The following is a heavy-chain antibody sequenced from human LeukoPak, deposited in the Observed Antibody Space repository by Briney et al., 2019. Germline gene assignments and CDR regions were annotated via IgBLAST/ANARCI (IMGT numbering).Heavy chain of an antibody. Sequence: GGSLRLSCVASGFTFSSYAMHWVRQAPGKGLEWVAVISYDGSNKYYADSVKGRFTISRDNSKNTLYLQMNSLRAEDTAVYYCAGDENYGGNPPHAFDIWGQGTMVTVSS. D-gene: IGHD4-23*01. V-gene: IGHV3-30-3*01. CDR1: GFTFSSYA. CDR2: ISYDGSNK. J-gene: IGHJ3*02. CDR3: AGDENYGGNPPHAFDI.